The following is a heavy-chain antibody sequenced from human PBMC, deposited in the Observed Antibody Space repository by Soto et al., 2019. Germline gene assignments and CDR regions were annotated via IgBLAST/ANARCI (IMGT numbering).Heavy chain of an antibody. CDR3: ARAGEGGVIASHFDY. J-gene: IGHJ4*02. CDR2: ISSSSSSI. D-gene: IGHD3-16*02. Sequence: EVQLVESGGGLVQPGGSLRLSCAASGFTFSSYSMNWVRQAPGKGLEWVSYISSSSSSIYYADSVKGRFTISRDNAKNALYLQINSLRAEDTAVYYCARAGEGGVIASHFDYWGQGTLVTVSS. CDR1: GFTFSSYS. V-gene: IGHV3-48*01.